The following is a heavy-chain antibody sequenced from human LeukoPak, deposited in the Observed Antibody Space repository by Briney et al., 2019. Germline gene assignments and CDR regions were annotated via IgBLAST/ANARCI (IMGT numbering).Heavy chain of an antibody. D-gene: IGHD7-27*01. CDR2: IIPILGIA. J-gene: IGHJ4*02. CDR1: GGTFSSYA. V-gene: IGHV1-69*04. Sequence: GASVKVSCKASGGTFSSYAISWVRQAPGQGLEWMGRIIPILGIANYAQKFQGRVTITADKSTSTAYMELSSLRSEDTAVYYCARSINWVKVYFDYWGQGTLVTVSS. CDR3: ARSINWVKVYFDY.